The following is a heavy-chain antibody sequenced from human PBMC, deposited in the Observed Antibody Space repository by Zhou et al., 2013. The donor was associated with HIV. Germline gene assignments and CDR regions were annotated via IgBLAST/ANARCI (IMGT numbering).Heavy chain of an antibody. CDR1: GYTFTNFY. CDR2: IDPNSGGA. J-gene: IGHJ4*02. V-gene: IGHV1-2*02. Sequence: VQLVQSGTEVKKPGASVKVSCKASGYTFTNFYIHWMRQAPGQGLEWMGWIDPNSGGAYSAQKFQGRVTMTRDTSISTAYMELSGLRSDDTAVYYCARGVCNGFHCPFDYWGQGNPGHRLR. CDR3: ARGVCNGFHCPFDY. D-gene: IGHD2-15*01.